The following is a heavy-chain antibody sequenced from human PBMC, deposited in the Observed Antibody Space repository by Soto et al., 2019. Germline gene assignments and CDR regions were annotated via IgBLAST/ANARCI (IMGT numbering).Heavy chain of an antibody. D-gene: IGHD1-20*01. J-gene: IGHJ6*03. CDR3: ARNYITGSYYYYYYMDV. V-gene: IGHV6-1*01. Sequence: SQTLSLTCAISGDSVSSNSAAWNWLRQSPSRGLEWLGRTYYRSKWYNDYAVSVKSRITINPDTSKNQFSLQLNSVTPEDTAVYYCARNYITGSYYYYYYMDVWGKGTTVTVSS. CDR1: GDSVSSNSAA. CDR2: TYYRSKWYN.